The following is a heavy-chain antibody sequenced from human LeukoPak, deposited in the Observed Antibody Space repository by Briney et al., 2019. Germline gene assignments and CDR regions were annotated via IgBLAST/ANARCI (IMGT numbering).Heavy chain of an antibody. D-gene: IGHD1-1*01. CDR1: GFAFSRYA. CDR3: AREPTGRSAPC. Sequence: GGSLRLSCAASGFAFSRYAVNWVRQAPGKGLEWVSSISSSGTYMYYADSVRGRFTISRGDAKNSVYLQMNGLRAEDTAVYYCAREPTGRSAPCWGQGTLVTVSS. V-gene: IGHV3-21*01. CDR2: ISSSGTYM. J-gene: IGHJ4*02.